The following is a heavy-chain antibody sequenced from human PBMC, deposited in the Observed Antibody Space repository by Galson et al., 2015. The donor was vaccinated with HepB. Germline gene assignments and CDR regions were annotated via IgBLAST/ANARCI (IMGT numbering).Heavy chain of an antibody. J-gene: IGHJ6*02. CDR3: AKGPYYFYYGIDA. Sequence: SLRLSCAASGFTFSSYAMSWVRQAPGKGLEWVSSLSGSGDRTYYAESVKGRFTISRDSSKNTVYLQLDSLRDEDTAVYYCAKGPYYFYYGIDAWGQGTTVIVSS. CDR1: GFTFSSYA. CDR2: LSGSGDRT. D-gene: IGHD3-10*01. V-gene: IGHV3-23*01.